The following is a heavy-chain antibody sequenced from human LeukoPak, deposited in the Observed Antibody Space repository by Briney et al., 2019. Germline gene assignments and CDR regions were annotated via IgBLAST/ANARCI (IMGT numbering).Heavy chain of an antibody. D-gene: IGHD3-10*01. Sequence: PGGSLRLSCAAPGITVSGNYMTWVRQAPGKGLEWVSVIYSVGNTYYTDSAKGRLTISRDNSKNTLFLQMNSLRAEDTAVYYCARATMVRGVFFFDYWGQGTLVTVSS. CDR1: GITVSGNY. V-gene: IGHV3-66*01. J-gene: IGHJ4*02. CDR2: IYSVGNT. CDR3: ARATMVRGVFFFDY.